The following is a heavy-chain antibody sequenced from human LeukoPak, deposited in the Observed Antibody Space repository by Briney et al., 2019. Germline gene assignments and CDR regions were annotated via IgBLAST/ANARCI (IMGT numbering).Heavy chain of an antibody. D-gene: IGHD3-3*01. CDR2: ISSSSSYI. CDR3: ARDRITIFGPLYYYYGMDV. J-gene: IGHJ6*02. CDR1: GFTFSSYS. V-gene: IGHV3-21*01. Sequence: GGSLRLSCAASGFTFSSYSMNWVRQAPGKGLEWVSSISSSSSYIYYADSVKGRFTISRDNAKNSLYLQMNSLRAEDTAVYYCARDRITIFGPLYYYYGMDVWGQGTTVTVSS.